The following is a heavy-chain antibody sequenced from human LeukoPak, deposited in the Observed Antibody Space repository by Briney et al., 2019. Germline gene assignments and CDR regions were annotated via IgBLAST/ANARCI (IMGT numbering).Heavy chain of an antibody. J-gene: IGHJ5*02. Sequence: GASVKVSCKACGYTFTGYYMHWVRRAPGQGLEWMGWINPNSGGTNYAQKFQGRVTMTRDTSISTAYMELSRLRSDDTAVYYCARGEGRYYYDSSGYYYREDWFDPWGQGTLVTVSS. D-gene: IGHD3-22*01. CDR3: ARGEGRYYYDSSGYYYREDWFDP. CDR1: GYTFTGYY. V-gene: IGHV1-2*02. CDR2: INPNSGGT.